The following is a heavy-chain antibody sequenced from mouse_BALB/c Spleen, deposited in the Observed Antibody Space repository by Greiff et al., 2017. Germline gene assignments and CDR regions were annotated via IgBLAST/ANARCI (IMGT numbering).Heavy chain of an antibody. V-gene: IGHV1-80*01. CDR1: GYAFSSYW. CDR2: IYPGDGDT. J-gene: IGHJ4*01. Sequence: QVQLQQSGAELVRPGSSVKISCKASGYAFSSYWMNWVKQRPGQGLEWIGQIYPGDGDTNYNGKFKGKATLTADKSSSTAYMQLSSLTSEDSAVYFCAIYRYDVRCAMDYWGQGTSVTVSS. CDR3: AIYRYDVRCAMDY. D-gene: IGHD2-14*01.